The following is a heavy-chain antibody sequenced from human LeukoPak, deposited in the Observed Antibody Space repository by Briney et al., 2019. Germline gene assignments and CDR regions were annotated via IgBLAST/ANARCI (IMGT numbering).Heavy chain of an antibody. CDR1: GYTFTGYY. CDR3: ARDSSSWGGYYYYYYMDV. Sequence: GASVKVSCKASGYTFTGYYMHWVRQAPGQGLEWMGWINPNSGGTNYAQKLQGRVTMTRDTSISTAYMELSRLRSDDTAVYYCARDSSSWGGYYYYYYMDVWGKGTTVTVSS. J-gene: IGHJ6*03. D-gene: IGHD6-6*01. CDR2: INPNSGGT. V-gene: IGHV1-2*02.